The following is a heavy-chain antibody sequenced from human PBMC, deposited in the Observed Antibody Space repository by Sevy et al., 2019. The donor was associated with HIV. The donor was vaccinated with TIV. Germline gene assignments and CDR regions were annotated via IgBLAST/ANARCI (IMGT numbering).Heavy chain of an antibody. Sequence: GGSLRLSCAASGFTFSSYWMSWVRQAPGKGLEWVANIKQDGSEKYYVDSVKGRFTISRDNAKNSLYLQMNSLRAEDTVVYYCARKYCSGGSCYWFGWFDPWGQGTLVTVSS. CDR3: ARKYCSGGSCYWFGWFDP. D-gene: IGHD2-15*01. V-gene: IGHV3-7*01. CDR1: GFTFSSYW. CDR2: IKQDGSEK. J-gene: IGHJ5*02.